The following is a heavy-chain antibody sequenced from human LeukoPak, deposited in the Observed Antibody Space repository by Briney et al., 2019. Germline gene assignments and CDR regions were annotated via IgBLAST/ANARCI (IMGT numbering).Heavy chain of an antibody. Sequence: GGSLRLSCAASGFTFSSYSMNWVRQAPGKGLEWVSSISSSSSSYIYYADSVKGRFTISRDNAKNSLYLQMNSLRAEDTAVYYCARDYYYDILTGYFDYWGQGTLVTVSS. CDR3: ARDYYYDILTGYFDY. J-gene: IGHJ4*02. CDR1: GFTFSSYS. D-gene: IGHD3-9*01. V-gene: IGHV3-21*01. CDR2: ISSSSSSYI.